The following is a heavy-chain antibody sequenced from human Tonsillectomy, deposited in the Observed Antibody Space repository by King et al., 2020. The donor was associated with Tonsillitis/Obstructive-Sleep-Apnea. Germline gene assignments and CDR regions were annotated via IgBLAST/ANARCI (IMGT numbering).Heavy chain of an antibody. CDR3: ASSREGAFDI. D-gene: IGHD1-26*01. CDR2: ISSSSSYI. V-gene: IGHV3-21*01. J-gene: IGHJ3*02. Sequence: QLVQSGGGLVKPGGSLRLSCAASGFTFSSYSMNWVRQAPGTGLEWVSSISSSSSYIYYADSVKGRFTISRDNAKNSLYLQMNSLRAEDTAVYYCASSREGAFDIWGQATMVTVSS. CDR1: GFTFSSYS.